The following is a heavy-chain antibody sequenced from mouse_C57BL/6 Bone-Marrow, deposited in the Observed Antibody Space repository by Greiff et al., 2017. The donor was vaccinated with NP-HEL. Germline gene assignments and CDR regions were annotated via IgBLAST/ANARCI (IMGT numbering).Heavy chain of an antibody. Sequence: EVKLVESGAELVRPGASVKLSCTASGFNIKDDYMHWVKQRPEQGLEWIGWIDPENGDTEYASKFQGKATITADTSSNTAYLQLSSLTSEDTAVYYCTTGGNYGYWGQGTTLTVSS. D-gene: IGHD2-1*01. CDR1: GFNIKDDY. J-gene: IGHJ2*01. CDR2: IDPENGDT. CDR3: TTGGNYGY. V-gene: IGHV14-4*01.